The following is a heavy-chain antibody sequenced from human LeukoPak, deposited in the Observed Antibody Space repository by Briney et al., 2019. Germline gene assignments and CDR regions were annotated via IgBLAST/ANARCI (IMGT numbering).Heavy chain of an antibody. V-gene: IGHV3-23*01. CDR2: ISTRGAST. CDR1: GFSFSTYA. D-gene: IGHD2-2*01. J-gene: IGHJ4*02. CDR3: TSSFDY. Sequence: GGSLRLSCAASGFSFSTYAMSGVRQTPERGLEWVSSISTRGASTYYADSVKGRFTVSRDNSKDTLYLHMNSLTAEDTALYYCTSSFDYWGQGILVTVSS.